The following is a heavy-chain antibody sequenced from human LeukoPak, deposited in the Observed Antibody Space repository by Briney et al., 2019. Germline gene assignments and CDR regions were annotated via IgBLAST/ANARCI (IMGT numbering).Heavy chain of an antibody. CDR2: IYTSGST. J-gene: IGHJ3*02. CDR1: GGSISSYY. Sequence: PSETLSLTCTVSGGSISSYYWSWIRQPAGKGLEWIGRIYTSGSTNYNPSLKSRVTMSVDTSKNQFSLKLSSVTAADTAVYYCARVGYDSSGYYYSAFDIWGQGTMVTVSS. CDR3: ARVGYDSSGYYYSAFDI. V-gene: IGHV4-4*07. D-gene: IGHD3-22*01.